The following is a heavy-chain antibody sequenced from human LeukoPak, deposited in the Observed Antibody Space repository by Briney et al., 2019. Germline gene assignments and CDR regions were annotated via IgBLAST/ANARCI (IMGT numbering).Heavy chain of an antibody. CDR1: GDSISSSNCY. V-gene: IGHV4-39*01. CDR3: ARSSSWYSMGWFDP. CDR2: IYFSGGT. J-gene: IGHJ5*02. D-gene: IGHD6-13*01. Sequence: PSETLSLTCTVSGDSISSSNCYWGWIRQPPGKGLEWIGSIYFSGGTYYNASLKSRVTISVDTSKNQFSLKLSSVTAADTAVYYCARSSSWYSMGWFDPWGQGTLVTVSS.